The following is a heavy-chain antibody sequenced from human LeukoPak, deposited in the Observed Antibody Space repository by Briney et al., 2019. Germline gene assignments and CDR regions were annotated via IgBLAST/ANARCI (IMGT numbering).Heavy chain of an antibody. CDR1: GFTVGSNY. Sequence: GGSLRLSCAASGFTVGSNYMSWVRQAPGKGLEWVSIIYRGGSTNYSDSVKGRFTISRDTSKNTLYLQMNSLRAEDTAVYYCARLSANSSAYFFDYWGQGTLVTVSS. D-gene: IGHD3-22*01. V-gene: IGHV3-66*04. CDR3: ARLSANSSAYFFDY. CDR2: IYRGGST. J-gene: IGHJ4*02.